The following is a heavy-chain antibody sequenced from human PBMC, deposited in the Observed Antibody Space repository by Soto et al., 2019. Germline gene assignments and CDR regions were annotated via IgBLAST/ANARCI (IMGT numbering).Heavy chain of an antibody. CDR1: GGTFSSYT. Sequence: QVQLVQSGAEVKKPGSSVKVSCKASGGTFSSYTISWVRQAPGQGLEWMVRIIPILGIANYAQKFQGSVTITADKSTSTAYMELSSLRSEDTDVYYFARDTMTTVTYYYCYYMDVWGKGTTVTVSS. V-gene: IGHV1-69*08. CDR3: ARDTMTTVTYYYCYYMDV. CDR2: IIPILGIA. J-gene: IGHJ6*03. D-gene: IGHD4-17*01.